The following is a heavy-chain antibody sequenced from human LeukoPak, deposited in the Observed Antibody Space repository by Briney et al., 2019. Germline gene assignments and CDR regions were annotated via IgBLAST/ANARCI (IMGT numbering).Heavy chain of an antibody. J-gene: IGHJ4*02. Sequence: ASVKVSCKASGYTFTGYYMHWVRQAPAQGLEWMGWINLNSGGTNYAQKFQGRVTMTRDTSISTAYMELSRLRSDDTAVYYCAREGLVPAAIVSFDYWGQGTLVTVSS. CDR1: GYTFTGYY. D-gene: IGHD2-2*02. V-gene: IGHV1-2*02. CDR2: INLNSGGT. CDR3: AREGLVPAAIVSFDY.